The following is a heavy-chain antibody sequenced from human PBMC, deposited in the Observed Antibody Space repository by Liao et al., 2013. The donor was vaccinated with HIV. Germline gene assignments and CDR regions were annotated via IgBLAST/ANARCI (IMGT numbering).Heavy chain of an antibody. D-gene: IGHD6-6*01. CDR3: ARAREYGAARQYYFDY. V-gene: IGHV4-61*02. CDR1: GDSIDSGTYY. Sequence: QLQLQESGPGLVKPSQTLSLTCTVSGDSIDSGTYYWNWIRQPAGKGLEWIGRIYTSGSTNYNPSLKSRVTISVDTSKNQFSLKLSSVTAADTAVYYCARAREYGAARQYYFDYWGQGTLVTVSS. CDR2: IYTSGST. J-gene: IGHJ4*02.